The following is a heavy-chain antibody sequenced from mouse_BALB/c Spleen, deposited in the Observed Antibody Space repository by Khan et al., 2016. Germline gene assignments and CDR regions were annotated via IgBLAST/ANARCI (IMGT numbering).Heavy chain of an antibody. CDR3: ASYYGSSYDYFDY. CDR2: IYPGDGDT. V-gene: IGHV1-87*01. CDR1: GYTFTSYW. J-gene: IGHJ2*01. D-gene: IGHD1-1*01. Sequence: QVQLKESGAELARPGASVKLSCKASGYTFTSYWMQWVKQRPGQGLEWIGAIYPGDGDTRYTQKFKGKATLTADQSSSTAYMQLSSLAAEDSAVYYCASYYGSSYDYFDYWGQGTTLTVSS.